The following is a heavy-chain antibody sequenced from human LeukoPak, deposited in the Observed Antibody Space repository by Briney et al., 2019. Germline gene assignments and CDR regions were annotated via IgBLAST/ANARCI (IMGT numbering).Heavy chain of an antibody. V-gene: IGHV3-7*01. J-gene: IGHJ4*02. Sequence: GGSLRLSCAASGFTFSVSWMSWVRQAPGKGLEWVANIKQDGSEKYYVDSVKGRFTISRDNAKNSLYLQMNSLRAEDTAVYYCARDDFDYWGQGTLVTVSS. CDR2: IKQDGSEK. CDR1: GFTFSVSW. CDR3: ARDDFDY.